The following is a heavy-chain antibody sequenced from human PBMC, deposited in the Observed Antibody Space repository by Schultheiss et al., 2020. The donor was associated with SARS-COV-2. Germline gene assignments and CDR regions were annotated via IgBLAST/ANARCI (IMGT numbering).Heavy chain of an antibody. CDR1: GGSITNSNYY. Sequence: SETLSLTCTVSGGSITNSNYYWAWIRQPPGKGLEWVGSIYYNGDTYYSPSLKSRVTISADTSKNQFSLKLSSVTAADTAVYYCANIYDSSAYLYYYMDVWGKGTTVTVSS. CDR2: IYYNGDT. J-gene: IGHJ6*03. V-gene: IGHV4-39*01. CDR3: ANIYDSSAYLYYYMDV. D-gene: IGHD3-22*01.